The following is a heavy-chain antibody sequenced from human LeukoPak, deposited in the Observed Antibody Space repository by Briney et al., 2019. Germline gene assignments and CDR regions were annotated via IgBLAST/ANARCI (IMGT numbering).Heavy chain of an antibody. J-gene: IGHJ4*02. CDR2: VRNKANDQTT. V-gene: IGHV3-72*01. D-gene: IGHD4-11*01. CDR3: GRSNSNGNQVFDY. CDR1: GYIFSDWY. Sequence: GGSLRLSCAASGYIFSDWYIDWARQVPGKGLEWVGRVRNKANDQTTEYAASVRGRFTTSRDDSKNSAYLQMNRLETEDTAVYYCGRSNSNGNQVFDYWGQGTMAIVSS.